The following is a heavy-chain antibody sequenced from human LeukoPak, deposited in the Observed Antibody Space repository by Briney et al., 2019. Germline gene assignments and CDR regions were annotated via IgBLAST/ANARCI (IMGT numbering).Heavy chain of an antibody. CDR1: GGSISSGDYY. Sequence: SETLSLTCTVSGGSISSGDYYWSWIRQPPGKGLEWIGYIYYRGGTSYNPSLDSRLFISVDTSKSQFSLKLLPVTAADTAVYYCARDYFGLGGIDAWGQGALVTVSS. J-gene: IGHJ5*02. CDR2: IYYRGGT. D-gene: IGHD3-10*01. V-gene: IGHV4-30-4*08. CDR3: ARDYFGLGGIDA.